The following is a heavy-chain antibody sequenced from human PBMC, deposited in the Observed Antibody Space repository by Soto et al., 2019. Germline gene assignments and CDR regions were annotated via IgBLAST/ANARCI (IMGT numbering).Heavy chain of an antibody. CDR2: ISAYNGNT. J-gene: IGHJ6*02. D-gene: IGHD6-13*01. CDR3: ARSTAADHYYYYGMDV. CDR1: GYTFTSYG. V-gene: IGHV1-18*01. Sequence: ASVKVSCKASGYTFTSYGISWVRQAPGQGLEWMGWISAYNGNTNYAQKLQGRVTMTTDTSTITAYMELRSLRSDDTAVYYCARSTAADHYYYYGMDVWGQGTTVTVSS.